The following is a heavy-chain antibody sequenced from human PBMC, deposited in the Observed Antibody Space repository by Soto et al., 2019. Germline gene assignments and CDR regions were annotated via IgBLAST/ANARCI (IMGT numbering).Heavy chain of an antibody. Sequence: QVQLVESGGGVVQPGRSLRLSCAASGFTFSTYAMHWVRQAPGKGLEWVAAISYDGSNKYYADSVKGRFTISRDSSKNTLFLQMNSLRGEDTAVYYSARGNAVGYSGNSVADFDYWGQGTLVTVSS. V-gene: IGHV3-30-3*01. D-gene: IGHD4-4*01. CDR2: ISYDGSNK. CDR1: GFTFSTYA. J-gene: IGHJ4*02. CDR3: ARGNAVGYSGNSVADFDY.